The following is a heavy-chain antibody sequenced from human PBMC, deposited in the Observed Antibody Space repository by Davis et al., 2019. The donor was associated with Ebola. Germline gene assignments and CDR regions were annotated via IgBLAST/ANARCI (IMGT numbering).Heavy chain of an antibody. Sequence: AASVKVSCKASGYTFTRFAIHWVRQAPGQRLEWMGWINAGNGNTIYSQIFQGRVTITRDTSASTVYMELSSLRSEDTAVYYCAGNSVTTRLDYYGMDVWGQGTTVTVSS. CDR3: AGNSVTTRLDYYGMDV. CDR2: INAGNGNT. V-gene: IGHV1-3*01. J-gene: IGHJ6*02. D-gene: IGHD4-17*01. CDR1: GYTFTRFA.